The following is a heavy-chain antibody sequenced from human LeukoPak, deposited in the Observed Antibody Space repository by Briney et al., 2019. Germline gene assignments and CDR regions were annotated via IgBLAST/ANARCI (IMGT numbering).Heavy chain of an antibody. CDR1: GFTFSSYA. D-gene: IGHD5-18*01. J-gene: IGHJ4*02. CDR3: AKGGGYSYEYYFDY. Sequence: PGGSLRLSCAASGFTFSSYAMHWVRQAPGKGLEWVAVISYDGSNKYYADSVKGRFTITRDNSKNTLYLQMNSLRAEDTAVYYCAKGGGYSYEYYFDYWGQGTLDTVSS. CDR2: ISYDGSNK. V-gene: IGHV3-30*04.